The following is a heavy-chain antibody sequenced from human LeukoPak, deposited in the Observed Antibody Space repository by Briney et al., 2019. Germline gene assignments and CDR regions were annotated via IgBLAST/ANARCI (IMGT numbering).Heavy chain of an antibody. CDR3: TRVGYIDEGIDY. D-gene: IGHD5-24*01. J-gene: IGHJ4*02. CDR2: IKQDGSKK. CDR1: GFPFSSYW. Sequence: GGSLRLSCVASGFPFSSYWMTWVRQAPGKGLEWVANIKQDGSKKSYVDSVKGRSTISRDNAKNSLYLQMNSLRAEDTAIYYCTRVGYIDEGIDYWGQGTLVTVSS. V-gene: IGHV3-7*04.